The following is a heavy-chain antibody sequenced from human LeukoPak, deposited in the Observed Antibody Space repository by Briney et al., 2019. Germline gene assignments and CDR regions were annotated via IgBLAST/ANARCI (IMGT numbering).Heavy chain of an antibody. CDR3: ARDHYYDSSAHPKAYGMDV. Sequence: GASVKVSCKASGGTFSSYAISWVRQAPGQGLEWMGWISSYNGNTNYAQKLQGRVTMTTDTSTSTAYMELRSLRSDDTAVYYCARDHYYDSSAHPKAYGMDVWGQGTTVTVSS. CDR1: GGTFSSYA. V-gene: IGHV1-18*01. D-gene: IGHD3-22*01. CDR2: ISSYNGNT. J-gene: IGHJ6*02.